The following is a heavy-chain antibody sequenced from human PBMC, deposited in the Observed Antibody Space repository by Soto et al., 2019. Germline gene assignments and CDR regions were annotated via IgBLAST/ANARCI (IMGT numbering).Heavy chain of an antibody. D-gene: IGHD6-13*01. Sequence: SETLSLTCAVYGGSFSGYYWTWIRQPPGTGLEWIGEINHSGSTNYNPSLKSRVTISVDNSKNTLYLQMNSLRAEDTAVYYCAKDQVRRSWSKNDYWGQGTLVTVSS. CDR2: INHSGST. V-gene: IGHV4-34*01. CDR1: GGSFSGYY. J-gene: IGHJ4*02. CDR3: AKDQVRRSWSKNDY.